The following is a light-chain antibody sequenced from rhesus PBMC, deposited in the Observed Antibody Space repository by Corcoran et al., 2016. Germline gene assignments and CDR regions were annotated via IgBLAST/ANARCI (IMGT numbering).Light chain of an antibody. CDR2: GAS. CDR3: LRSRTWPWT. Sequence: EIVMTQSPATLSLSPGERVTLSCRASQSVGSYLAWYNRKPGQAPRLRIYGASTRATGIPDRIRGSGSATEFPLTISSLESECVGIYFCLRSRTWPWTFGQGTKVEIK. J-gene: IGKJ1*01. V-gene: IGKV3-24*04. CDR1: QSVGSY.